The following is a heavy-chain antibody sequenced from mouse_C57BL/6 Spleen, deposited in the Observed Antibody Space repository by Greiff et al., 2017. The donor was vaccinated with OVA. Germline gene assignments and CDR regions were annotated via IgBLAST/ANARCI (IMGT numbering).Heavy chain of an antibody. J-gene: IGHJ2*01. CDR2: IDPETGGT. CDR3: TSSGSSYGPDDY. V-gene: IGHV1-15*01. CDR1: GYTFTDYE. Sequence: QVQLQQSGAELVRPGASVTLSCKASGYTFTDYEMHWVKQTPVHGLEWIGAIDPETGGTAYNQKFKGKAILTADKSSSTAYMELRSLTSEDSAVYYCTSSGSSYGPDDYWGQGTTLTVSS. D-gene: IGHD1-1*01.